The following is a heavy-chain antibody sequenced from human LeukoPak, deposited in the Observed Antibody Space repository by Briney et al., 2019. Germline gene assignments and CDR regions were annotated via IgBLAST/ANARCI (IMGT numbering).Heavy chain of an antibody. CDR1: GGSVSSSSYF. J-gene: IGHJ5*02. Sequence: PSETQSVTCTVSGGSVSSSSYFWGWIRQPPGRGLEWIGSIYYSGSTYYNPSLKSRVIISVDTSKNQFSLKLSSVTAADTAVYYCAGSQHEYSSSVTWSYPWGQGTLVTVSS. CDR3: AGSQHEYSSSVTWSYP. D-gene: IGHD6-6*01. V-gene: IGHV4-39*01. CDR2: IYYSGST.